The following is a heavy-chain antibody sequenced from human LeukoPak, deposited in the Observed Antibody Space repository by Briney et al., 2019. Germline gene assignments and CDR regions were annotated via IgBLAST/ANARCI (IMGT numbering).Heavy chain of an antibody. Sequence: ASVKVSCKASGYTFASYDINWVRQATGQGLEWMGWMNPNSGNTGYAQKFQGRVTMTRNASISTAYMELSSLRSEDTAVYYCARSPGVRYFDWSHSAYFDYWGQGTLVTVSS. D-gene: IGHD3-9*01. CDR1: GYTFASYD. CDR3: ARSPGVRYFDWSHSAYFDY. CDR2: MNPNSGNT. J-gene: IGHJ4*02. V-gene: IGHV1-8*01.